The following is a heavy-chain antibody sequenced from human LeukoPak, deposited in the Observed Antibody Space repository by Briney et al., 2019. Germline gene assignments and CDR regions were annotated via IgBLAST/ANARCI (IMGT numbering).Heavy chain of an antibody. CDR1: GYSFSNSW. CDR3: ATVVVPAAMPSVRDY. V-gene: IGHV5-51*01. Sequence: GESLKISCQGSGYSFSNSWIAWVRQMPGKGLEWMGIIYPDDSNTRYSPSFQGHVTISADKSNSTAYLQWSSLKASDTAMYYCATVVVPAAMPSVRDYWGQGTLVTVSS. CDR2: IYPDDSNT. D-gene: IGHD2-2*01. J-gene: IGHJ4*02.